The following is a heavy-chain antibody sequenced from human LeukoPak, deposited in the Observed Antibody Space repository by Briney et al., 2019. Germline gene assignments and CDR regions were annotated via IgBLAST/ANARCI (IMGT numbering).Heavy chain of an antibody. V-gene: IGHV4-59*01. CDR1: GGSISSYY. Sequence: SETLSLTCTVSGGSISSYYWSWIRQPPGKGLEWIGYIYYSGSTNYNPSLKSRVTISVDTSKNQFSLKLSSVTAADTAVYYCARDFLGYCSGGSCPNWFDPWGQGTLVTVSA. CDR2: IYYSGST. J-gene: IGHJ5*02. D-gene: IGHD2-15*01. CDR3: ARDFLGYCSGGSCPNWFDP.